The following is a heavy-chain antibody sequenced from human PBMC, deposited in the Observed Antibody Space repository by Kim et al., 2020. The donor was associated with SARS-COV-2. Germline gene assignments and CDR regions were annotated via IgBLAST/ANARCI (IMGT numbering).Heavy chain of an antibody. Sequence: SETLSLTCTVSGGSVSSGSYYWSCIRQPPGKGLEWIGNIYYSGSTNYNPSLTSRVTISVDTSKNQFSLKLSSVTAADTAVYYCARGFRGYDGDYYGMDVWGQGTTVTVSS. CDR2: IYYSGST. V-gene: IGHV4-61*01. J-gene: IGHJ6*02. CDR3: ARGFRGYDGDYYGMDV. CDR1: GGSVSSGSYY. D-gene: IGHD5-12*01.